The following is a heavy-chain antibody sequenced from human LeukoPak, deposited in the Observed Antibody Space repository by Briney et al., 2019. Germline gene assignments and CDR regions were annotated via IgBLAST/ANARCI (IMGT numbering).Heavy chain of an antibody. Sequence: SETLSLTCIVSGGSISSYYWSWIRQPPGKGLEWIGNSGSTNYNPSLKSRVTISVDTSKNQFSLKLSSVTAADTAVYYCARHYDSSGYYSLSNWYFDLWGRGTLVTVSS. D-gene: IGHD3-22*01. CDR1: GGSISSYY. J-gene: IGHJ2*01. CDR3: ARHYDSSGYYSLSNWYFDL. V-gene: IGHV4-59*08. CDR2: SGST.